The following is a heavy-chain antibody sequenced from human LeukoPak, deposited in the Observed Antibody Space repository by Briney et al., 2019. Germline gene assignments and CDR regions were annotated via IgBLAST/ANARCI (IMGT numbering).Heavy chain of an antibody. Sequence: SGPTLVKPTQTLTLICTFSGFSLSSSGVAVGWIRQPPGKALEWLALIYWDDEEHCSPSLKNRLTITKDTSKNQVVLTMTNMDPVDTATYYCAHRRGGVFDYRGQGTLVSVSS. J-gene: IGHJ4*02. CDR2: IYWDDEE. D-gene: IGHD2-8*02. CDR3: AHRRGGVFDY. CDR1: GFSLSSSGVA. V-gene: IGHV2-5*02.